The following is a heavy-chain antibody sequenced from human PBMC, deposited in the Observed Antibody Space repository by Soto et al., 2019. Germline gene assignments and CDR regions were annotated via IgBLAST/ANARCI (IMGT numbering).Heavy chain of an antibody. V-gene: IGHV4-34*01. Sequence: LSLTCAVYGGSFSGYYWSWIRQPPGKGLEWIGEINHSGSTNYNPSLKSRVTISVDTSKNQFSLKLSSVTAADTAVYYCARGHYGGDGIYYYYGMDVWGQGTTVTVS. CDR3: ARGHYGGDGIYYYYGMDV. CDR2: INHSGST. CDR1: GGSFSGYY. D-gene: IGHD3-16*01. J-gene: IGHJ6*02.